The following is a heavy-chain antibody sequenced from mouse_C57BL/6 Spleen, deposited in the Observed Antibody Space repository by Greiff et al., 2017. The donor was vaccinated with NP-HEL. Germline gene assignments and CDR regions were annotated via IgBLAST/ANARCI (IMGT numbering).Heavy chain of an antibody. CDR2: INPGSGGT. CDR3: ARLNYSNFFDY. CDR1: GYAFTNYL. D-gene: IGHD2-5*01. V-gene: IGHV1-54*01. Sequence: LVESGAELVRPGTSVKVSCKASGYAFTNYLIEWVKQRPGQGLEWIGVINPGSGGTNYNEKFKDKATLTADKSSSTAYMQLSSLTSEDSAVYFCARLNYSNFFDYWGQGTTLTVSS. J-gene: IGHJ2*01.